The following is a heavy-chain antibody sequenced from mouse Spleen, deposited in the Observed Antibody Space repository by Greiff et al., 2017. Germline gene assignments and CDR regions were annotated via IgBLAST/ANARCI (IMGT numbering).Heavy chain of an antibody. J-gene: IGHJ3*01. V-gene: IGHV1-69*01. CDR3: ARWDRYAFAY. D-gene: IGHD2-14*01. CDR1: GYTFTSYW. Sequence: VQLQQPGAELVMPGASVKLSCKASGYTFTSYWMHWVKQRPGQGLEWIGEIDPSDSYTNYNQKFKGKATLTVDKSSSTAYMQLSSLTSEDSAVYYCARWDRYAFAYWGQGTLVTVSA. CDR2: IDPSDSYT.